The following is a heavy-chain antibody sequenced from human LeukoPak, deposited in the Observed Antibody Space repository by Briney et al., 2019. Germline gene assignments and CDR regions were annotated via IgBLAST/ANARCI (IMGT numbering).Heavy chain of an antibody. J-gene: IGHJ5*02. V-gene: IGHV5-51*01. CDR3: ARFLITGNWWFDP. D-gene: IGHD1-1*01. Sequence: GESLKISWKGSGYSFTSYWIGWVRPMPGKSLEWMGIIYPGDSDTRYSPSFQGQVTISADKSISTAYLQRSSLKASDTAMYYCARFLITGNWWFDPWGQGTLVTVSS. CDR2: IYPGDSDT. CDR1: GYSFTSYW.